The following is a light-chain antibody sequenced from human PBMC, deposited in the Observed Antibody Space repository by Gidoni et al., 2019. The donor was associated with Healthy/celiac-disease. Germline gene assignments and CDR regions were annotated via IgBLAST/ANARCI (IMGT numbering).Light chain of an antibody. V-gene: IGKV3-20*01. CDR2: GAS. J-gene: IGKJ2*01. CDR3: QQYGSSPMYT. CDR1: QSVSSSY. Sequence: PGTLSLSPGERATLSCRASQSVSSSYLAWYQQKPGQAPRLLIYGASSRATGIPDRFSGSGSGTDFTLTISRLEPEDFAVYYCQQYGSSPMYTFGQGTKLEIK.